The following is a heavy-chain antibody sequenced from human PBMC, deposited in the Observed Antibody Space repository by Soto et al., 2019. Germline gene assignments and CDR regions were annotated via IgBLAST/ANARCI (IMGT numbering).Heavy chain of an antibody. V-gene: IGHV5-51*01. J-gene: IGHJ6*02. D-gene: IGHD4-17*01. CDR1: RYTFTNYW. CDR3: ARYPTLTDYFFHCMDV. CDR2: IYPGDSDT. Sequence: PGESLKISCKGSRYTFTNYWIVWVLHIPEKGLEWMGIIYPGDSDTRYSRSFQGQVTISADRSISTAYLQWSSLKASYTGMYYCARYPTLTDYFFHCMDVWGQGTTVTVSS.